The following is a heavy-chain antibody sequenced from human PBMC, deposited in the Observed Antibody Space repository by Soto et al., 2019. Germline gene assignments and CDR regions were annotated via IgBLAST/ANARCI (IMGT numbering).Heavy chain of an antibody. Sequence: EVQLVESGGGLVQPGRSLRLSCAASGFTFDDYAMHWVRHAPGKGLEWVSSISWNSDTIGYADSVKGRFTISRDNAKNSLYLQMNSLRADDTAVYYGAKDSMTSVTTPDYWGQGTLVTVS. CDR3: AKDSMTSVTTPDY. CDR2: ISWNSDTI. V-gene: IGHV3-9*01. CDR1: GFTFDDYA. D-gene: IGHD4-17*01. J-gene: IGHJ4*02.